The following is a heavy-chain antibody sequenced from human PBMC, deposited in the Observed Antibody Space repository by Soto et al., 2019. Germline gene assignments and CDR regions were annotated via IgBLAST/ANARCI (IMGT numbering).Heavy chain of an antibody. CDR2: INAANGNA. J-gene: IGHJ4*02. D-gene: IGHD1-1*01. V-gene: IGHV1-3*01. CDR3: TRDYNGLGDY. Sequence: KVSCKASGYTFTSYPVHWVRQAPGQRLEWMGWINAANGNAKYSQKFQGRVTITRDTSASAAYMELSSLTSEDTAVYYCTRDYNGLGDYWGQGTLVTVSS. CDR1: GYTFTSYP.